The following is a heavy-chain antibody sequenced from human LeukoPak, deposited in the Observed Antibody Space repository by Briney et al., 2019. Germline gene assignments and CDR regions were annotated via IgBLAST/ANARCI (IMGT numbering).Heavy chain of an antibody. CDR3: ARRTSIHTSGIFGVVFNWFDP. V-gene: IGHV4-34*01. CDR1: GGSFSGYY. J-gene: IGHJ5*02. Sequence: PSETLSLTCAVYGGSFSGYYWSWIRQPPGKGLEWIGEINHSGSTNYNPSLKSRVTISVDTSKNQFSLKLSSVTAADTAVYYCARRTSIHTSGIFGVVFNWFDPWGQGTLVTVSS. CDR2: INHSGST. D-gene: IGHD3-3*01.